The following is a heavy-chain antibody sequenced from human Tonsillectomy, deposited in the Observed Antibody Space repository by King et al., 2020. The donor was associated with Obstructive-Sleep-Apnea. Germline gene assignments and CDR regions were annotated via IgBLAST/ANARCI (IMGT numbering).Heavy chain of an antibody. J-gene: IGHJ4*02. CDR3: ARAVHHGDYVDY. D-gene: IGHD4-17*01. Sequence: QLQESGPGLVKPSETLSLTCAVSGDSISSGGYYWSWIRQHPGKALEWLGYIYDSGITDYNPSLKSRGTISLDTSKNQLSLRLTSVTAADTAVYFCARAVHHGDYVDYRGQGILVTVSS. CDR2: IYDSGIT. V-gene: IGHV4-31*11. CDR1: GDSISSGGYY.